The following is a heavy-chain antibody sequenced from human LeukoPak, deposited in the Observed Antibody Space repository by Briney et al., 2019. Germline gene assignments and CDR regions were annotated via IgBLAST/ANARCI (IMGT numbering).Heavy chain of an antibody. Sequence: GGSLRLSCAASGFTFDDYAMHWVRQAPGKGLEWVSGISWNSGSIGYADSVKGRFTISRDNAKNSLYLQMNSLRAEDTALYYCAKDMGTMVRGGYAFDIWGQGTMVTVSS. J-gene: IGHJ3*02. CDR1: GFTFDDYA. D-gene: IGHD3-10*01. CDR3: AKDMGTMVRGGYAFDI. CDR2: ISWNSGSI. V-gene: IGHV3-9*01.